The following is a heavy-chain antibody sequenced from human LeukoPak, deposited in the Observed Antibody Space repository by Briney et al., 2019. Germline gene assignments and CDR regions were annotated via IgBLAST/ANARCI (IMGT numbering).Heavy chain of an antibody. D-gene: IGHD3-10*01. Sequence: ASVSLSCTASGYTFTGYYMHWVRQAPGQGLEWMGWINPNSGGTNYAQKFQGRVTMTRDTSISTAYMELSRLRSDDTAVYYCARPMVRGVIGYWGQGTLVTVSS. CDR1: GYTFTGYY. V-gene: IGHV1-2*02. J-gene: IGHJ4*02. CDR3: ARPMVRGVIGY. CDR2: INPNSGGT.